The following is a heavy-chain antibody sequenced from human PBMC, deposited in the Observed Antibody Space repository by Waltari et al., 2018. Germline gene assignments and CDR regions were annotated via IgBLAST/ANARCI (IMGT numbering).Heavy chain of an antibody. CDR3: SRSSRFTPYCYFDL. J-gene: IGHJ2*01. Sequence: QITLKKSGTTLVKPTQNLTLTFTVSGLSLSTSRVGVGWIRQPPGKALEWLALMYWTDDKRYSPSLKSRRTITKDNSKNQVVLTMTNMDTVDTATYYCSRSSRFTPYCYFDLWGRGTLVTVSS. CDR1: GLSLSTSRVG. V-gene: IGHV2-5*01. CDR2: MYWTDDK. D-gene: IGHD2-15*01.